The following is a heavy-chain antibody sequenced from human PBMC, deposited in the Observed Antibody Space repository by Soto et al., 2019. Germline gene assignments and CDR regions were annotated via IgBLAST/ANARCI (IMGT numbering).Heavy chain of an antibody. D-gene: IGHD4-17*01. V-gene: IGHV3-15*01. Sequence: GGSLRLSCVASGFTSNYAWMSWVRQAPGKGPEWVGRIKSKTDGGTTDYPAPVKGRFTLSRDDSKNTVYLQMNSLKTEDTAIYYCTHDYGDYRYYFDYWGQGTLVTVSS. CDR2: IKSKTDGGTT. CDR3: THDYGDYRYYFDY. J-gene: IGHJ4*02. CDR1: GFTSNYAW.